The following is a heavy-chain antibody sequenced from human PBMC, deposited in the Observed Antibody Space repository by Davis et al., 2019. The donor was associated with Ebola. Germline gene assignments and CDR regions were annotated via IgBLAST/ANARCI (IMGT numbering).Heavy chain of an antibody. V-gene: IGHV2-5*08. CDR2: IYWDDDN. D-gene: IGHD1-26*01. CDR3: AHRHQRGSYRFDY. J-gene: IGHJ4*02. CDR1: GASISGYYW. Sequence: TLSLTCGVSGASISGYYWSWIRQPPGKALEWLALIYWDDDNRYSPSLKSRLTITKDTSKNQVVLTMTNMDPVDTATYYCAHRHQRGSYRFDYWGQGTLVTVSS.